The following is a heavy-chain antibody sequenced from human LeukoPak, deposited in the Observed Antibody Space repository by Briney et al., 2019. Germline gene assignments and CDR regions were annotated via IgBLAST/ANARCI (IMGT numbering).Heavy chain of an antibody. Sequence: ASVKVSCKASGYTFTSYGISWVRQAPGQGLEWMGWISAYNGNTNYVQKLHGRVTMTKDTSTSTAYRELRSLRSDDTAVYYCAGDLELWYPVGYWGQGTLVTVSS. CDR2: ISAYNGNT. V-gene: IGHV1-18*01. D-gene: IGHD5-18*01. CDR3: AGDLELWYPVGY. CDR1: GYTFTSYG. J-gene: IGHJ4*02.